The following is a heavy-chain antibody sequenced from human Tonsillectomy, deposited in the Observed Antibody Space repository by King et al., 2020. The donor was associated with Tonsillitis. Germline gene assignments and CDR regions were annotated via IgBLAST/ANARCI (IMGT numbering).Heavy chain of an antibody. CDR2: ISYDGSNK. Sequence: ESGGGVVQPGRSLRLSCAASGFTFSSYGMHWVRQAPGKGLQWVAGISYDGSNKFYPDSVKGRITISRDNSKNTLYLQMNSLRAEDTAVYHCARDFSTKYTLDYWGQGTLVTVSS. J-gene: IGHJ4*02. CDR1: GFTFSSYG. V-gene: IGHV3-33*05. D-gene: IGHD2-2*02. CDR3: ARDFSTKYTLDY.